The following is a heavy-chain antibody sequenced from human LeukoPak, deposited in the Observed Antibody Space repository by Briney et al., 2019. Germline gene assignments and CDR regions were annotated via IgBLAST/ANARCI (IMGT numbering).Heavy chain of an antibody. CDR1: GYTFTCYY. D-gene: IGHD3-16*01. CDR2: INPNSGDT. V-gene: IGHV1-2*02. Sequence: GASVKVSCKASGYTFTCYYLHWVRQAPGQGPEWMGWINPNSGDTNYAQNFQGRVTMTWDTSISTAYMGLSRLKSDDTAIYYCARGTAYTEHSFFDYWGQGTLVTVSS. J-gene: IGHJ4*02. CDR3: ARGTAYTEHSFFDY.